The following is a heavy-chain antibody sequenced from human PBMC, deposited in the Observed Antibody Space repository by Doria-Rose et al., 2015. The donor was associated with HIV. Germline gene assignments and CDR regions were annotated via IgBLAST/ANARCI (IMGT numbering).Heavy chain of an antibody. CDR3: ARIKSSRWYHKYYFDF. J-gene: IGHJ4*02. CDR1: GVSLSSPGMG. V-gene: IGHV2-26*01. Sequence: QWGPVLVKPTETLTLTCTVSGVSLSSPGMGVSWIRQPPGKALEWLANIFSDDERSYKTSLKSRLTISRGTSKSQVVLTMTDMDPVDTATYYCARIKSSRWYHKYYFDFWGQGTLAIVSA. CDR2: IFSDDER. D-gene: IGHD6-13*01.